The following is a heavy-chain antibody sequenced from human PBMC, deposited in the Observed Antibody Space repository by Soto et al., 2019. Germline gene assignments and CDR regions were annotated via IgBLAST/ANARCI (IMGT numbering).Heavy chain of an antibody. D-gene: IGHD2-2*01. CDR3: ARGKWGCSSTSCFPPLRWFDP. Sequence: SETLSLTCAVYGGSFSGYYWSWIRQPPGKGLEWIGEINHSGSTNYNPSLKSRVTISVDTSKNQFSLKLSSVTAADTAVYYCARGKWGCSSTSCFPPLRWFDPWGQGTLVTVSS. V-gene: IGHV4-34*01. CDR2: INHSGST. CDR1: GGSFSGYY. J-gene: IGHJ5*02.